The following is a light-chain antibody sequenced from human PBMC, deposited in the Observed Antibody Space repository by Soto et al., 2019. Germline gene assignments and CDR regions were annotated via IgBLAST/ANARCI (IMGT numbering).Light chain of an antibody. CDR2: EVR. J-gene: IGLJ1*01. V-gene: IGLV2-23*02. CDR1: SSDVGSYNL. Sequence: QSALTQPASVSGSPGQSITISCTGTSSDVGSYNLVSWYQQHPGKAPKLMIYEVRKRPSGVSNRFSGSKSGNTASLTISGLQAEDEDDYYCCSYAGSSFYVFGTGTKLTVL. CDR3: CSYAGSSFYV.